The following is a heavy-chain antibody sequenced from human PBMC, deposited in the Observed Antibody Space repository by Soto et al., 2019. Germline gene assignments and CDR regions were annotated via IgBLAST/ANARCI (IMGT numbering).Heavy chain of an antibody. V-gene: IGHV4-59*01. J-gene: IGHJ4*02. CDR1: GDSISPYY. CDR3: ARDVSPTY. CDR2: IYYSGSP. Sequence: ETLSLTCIVSGDSISPYYWTWIRQPPGKGLEWIGHIYYSGSPNYNPSLKSRVTISVDTSKSQFSLKLSSVTAADTAVYYCARDVSPTYWGQGMLVTVSS.